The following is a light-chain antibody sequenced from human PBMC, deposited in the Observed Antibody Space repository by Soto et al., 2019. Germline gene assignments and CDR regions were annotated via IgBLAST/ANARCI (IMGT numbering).Light chain of an antibody. CDR2: DAS. J-gene: IGKJ4*01. CDR1: QGISSW. Sequence: DIQMTQSPSSVSASVGDRVTITCRASQGISSWLAWYQQKAHKVPKLLIHDASTLATGVPSRFTGSGSGTDFTLTINSLQPEDVATYYCQQFDDLPLTFGGGTKVDI. CDR3: QQFDDLPLT. V-gene: IGKV1-33*01.